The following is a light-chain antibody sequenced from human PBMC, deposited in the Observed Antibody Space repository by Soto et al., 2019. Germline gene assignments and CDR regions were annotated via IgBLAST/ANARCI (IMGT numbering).Light chain of an antibody. CDR3: SSYTSSTDYV. J-gene: IGLJ1*01. CDR1: SSDIDTYNY. V-gene: IGLV2-14*01. CDR2: EVT. Sequence: QSVLTQPASVSGSPGQSITISCTGTSSDIDTYNYVSWYQQHSGKAPKLIIYEVTNRPSGVSNRFSGSKSGDTASLTISGLRAEDEADYYCSSYTSSTDYVFGTGTKVTAL.